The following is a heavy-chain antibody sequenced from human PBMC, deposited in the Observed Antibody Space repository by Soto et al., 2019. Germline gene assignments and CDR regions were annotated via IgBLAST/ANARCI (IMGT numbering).Heavy chain of an antibody. Sequence: QIQLVQSGAEVKKPGASVKVSCKVSGYKFTSYGINWVRQAPGQGLEWMGWVTAYNDNVKYAEKFQGRVTMTADTATTTAYMELRDLRPDDTAVFYCARYAFWSGSSQDHWGQGTLVTVAS. CDR1: GYKFTSYG. D-gene: IGHD3-3*01. V-gene: IGHV1-18*01. CDR2: VTAYNDNV. CDR3: ARYAFWSGSSQDH. J-gene: IGHJ4*02.